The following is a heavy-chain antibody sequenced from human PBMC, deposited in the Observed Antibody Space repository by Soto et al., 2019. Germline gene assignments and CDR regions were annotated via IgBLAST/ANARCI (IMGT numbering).Heavy chain of an antibody. V-gene: IGHV1-69*12. CDR1: GGTFRSYT. CDR3: ARGRLGELSLFPYYYYGMDV. Sequence: QVQLVQSGAEVKKPGSSVKVSCKASGGTFRSYTISWVRQAPGQGLEWLGGIITLFGTANYAQKFQGRVTIPANEXXSTAYMDLSSLRSEDTAVYYCARGRLGELSLFPYYYYGMDVWGQGTTVTVSS. D-gene: IGHD3-16*02. J-gene: IGHJ6*02. CDR2: IITLFGTA.